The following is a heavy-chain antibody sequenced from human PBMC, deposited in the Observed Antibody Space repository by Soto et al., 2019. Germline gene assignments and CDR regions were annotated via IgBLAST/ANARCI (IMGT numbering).Heavy chain of an antibody. CDR1: GGTFSSYA. J-gene: IGHJ6*02. CDR2: IIPIFGTA. Sequence: GASVKVSCKASGGTFSSYAISWVRQAPGQGLEWMGGIIPIFGTANYAQKFQGRVTITADESTSTAYMELSSLRSEDTAVYYCARRGYSGYDLPLGGMDVWGQGTTVTVSS. CDR3: ARRGYSGYDLPLGGMDV. D-gene: IGHD5-12*01. V-gene: IGHV1-69*13.